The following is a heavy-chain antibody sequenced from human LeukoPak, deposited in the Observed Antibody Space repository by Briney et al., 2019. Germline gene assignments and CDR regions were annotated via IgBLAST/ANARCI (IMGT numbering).Heavy chain of an antibody. V-gene: IGHV5-51*01. CDR2: IYPGDSDT. CDR1: GYSFTNYW. D-gene: IGHD1-26*01. J-gene: IGHJ3*02. Sequence: GESLKISCKGSGYSFTNYWIGWVRPMPGEGVEWVGIIYPGDSDTRYSPSFQGQVTISADKSISTAYLQWSSLEASDTAMYYCAGNSGSSQGHAFDIWGQETMVTVSS. CDR3: AGNSGSSQGHAFDI.